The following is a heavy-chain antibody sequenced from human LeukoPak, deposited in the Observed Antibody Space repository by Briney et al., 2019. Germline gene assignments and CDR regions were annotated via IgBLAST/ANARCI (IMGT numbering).Heavy chain of an antibody. V-gene: IGHV3-23*01. CDR3: AKRYYYDSSGYYYYYYMDV. CDR1: GFTFSSYA. CDR2: ISGSGGST. D-gene: IGHD3-22*01. Sequence: GSLRLSCAASGFTFSSYAMSWVRQAPGKGLEWVSAISGSGGSTYYADSVKGRFTISRDNSKNTLYLQMNSLRAEDTAVYYCAKRYYYDSSGYYYYYYMDVWSKGTTVTVSS. J-gene: IGHJ6*03.